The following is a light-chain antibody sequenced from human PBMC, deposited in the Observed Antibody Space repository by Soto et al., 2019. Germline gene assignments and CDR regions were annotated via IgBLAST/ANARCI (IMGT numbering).Light chain of an antibody. CDR3: QQYNSYSQT. J-gene: IGKJ5*01. CDR1: QSVRTK. V-gene: IGKV3-15*01. Sequence: EIVMTQSPDTLYVSPGEEATLSCRASQSVRTKLAWYQQKDGQAPRLLIYGASTRATGIPDRFSGSGSGTEFNLTISSLQTDDFATYYCQQYNSYSQTFGQGTRLEIK. CDR2: GAS.